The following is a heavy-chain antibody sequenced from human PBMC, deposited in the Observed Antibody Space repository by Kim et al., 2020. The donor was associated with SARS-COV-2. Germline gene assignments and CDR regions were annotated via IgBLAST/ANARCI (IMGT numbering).Heavy chain of an antibody. Sequence: GGSLRLSCAASGFTFSSYALHWVRQAPGKGLEWVAVISYDGSDKYYADSVKGRFTISRDNSNNTLHVQMNSLRPEDTAVYYCAREGPQQVADYWGQETL. J-gene: IGHJ4*02. V-gene: IGHV3-30*04. CDR1: GFTFSSYA. D-gene: IGHD6-13*01. CDR2: ISYDGSDK. CDR3: AREGPQQVADY.